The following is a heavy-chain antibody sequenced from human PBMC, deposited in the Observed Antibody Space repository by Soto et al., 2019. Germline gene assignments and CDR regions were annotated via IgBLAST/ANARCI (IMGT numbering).Heavy chain of an antibody. CDR1: GYTFTGYY. D-gene: IGHD5-18*01. V-gene: IGHV1-2*02. CDR2: INPNSGGT. J-gene: IGHJ4*02. Sequence: VASVKVSCKASGYTFTGYYMHWVRQAPGQGLEWMGWINPNSGGTNYAQKFQGRVTMTRDTSISTAYMELSRLRSDDTAVYYCAREDSYGYVLYYFDHWGQGNLVTVSS. CDR3: AREDSYGYVLYYFDH.